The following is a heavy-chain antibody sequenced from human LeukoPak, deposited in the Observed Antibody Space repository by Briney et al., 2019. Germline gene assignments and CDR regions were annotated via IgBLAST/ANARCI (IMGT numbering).Heavy chain of an antibody. Sequence: GGSPRLSCAASGFSFSTSPMSWVRQPPGKGLEWVSAMNNGPGATFYRDSVRGRFTISRDDSKSTLYLQMNSLRAEDTGTYYCAKTHYDLLDVWGQGTTVTVSS. D-gene: IGHD5-12*01. J-gene: IGHJ6*02. CDR2: MNNGPGAT. CDR3: AKTHYDLLDV. CDR1: GFSFSTSP. V-gene: IGHV3-23*01.